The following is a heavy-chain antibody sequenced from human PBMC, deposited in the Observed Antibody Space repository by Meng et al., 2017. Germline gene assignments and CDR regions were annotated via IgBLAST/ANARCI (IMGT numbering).Heavy chain of an antibody. V-gene: IGHV7-4-1*02. Sequence: QVRLVKSGSELKKPGDSVKFSCKASGYTFTSYAMNWVRQAPGQGLEWMGWINTNTGNPTYAQGFTGRFVFSLDTSVSTAYLQISSLKAEDTAVYYCARMGIAVAGTLGWEDYWGQGTLVTVSS. D-gene: IGHD6-19*01. CDR2: INTNTGNP. CDR3: ARMGIAVAGTLGWEDY. CDR1: GYTFTSYA. J-gene: IGHJ4*02.